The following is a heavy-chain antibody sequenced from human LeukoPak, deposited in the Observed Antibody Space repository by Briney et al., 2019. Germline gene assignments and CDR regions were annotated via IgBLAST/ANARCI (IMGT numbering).Heavy chain of an antibody. CDR2: INSDGTTT. J-gene: IGHJ4*02. CDR3: ARATYYYGSGSYRGIVYYFDY. Sequence: GRSLRLSCAASGFTFSSYWMHWVRQIPGKGLVWVSRINSDGTTTSYADSVKGRFTISRDNANNTLYLQMNSLRAEDTAVYHCARATYYYGSGSYRGIVYYFDYWGQGALVTVSS. CDR1: GFTFSSYW. V-gene: IGHV3-74*01. D-gene: IGHD3-10*01.